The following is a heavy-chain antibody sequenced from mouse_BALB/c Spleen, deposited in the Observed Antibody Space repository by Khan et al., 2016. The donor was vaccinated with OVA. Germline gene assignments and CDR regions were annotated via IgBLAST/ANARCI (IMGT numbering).Heavy chain of an antibody. Sequence: QVQLKESGAELAKPGASVKMSCKASGCTVINYWILWVKQRPGQGLEWIGYINPSTGYTEYNQNFKDKTTLTADKSSSTAYMQLSSLTSEDSAVYYCARRGLRWDFDYWGQGTTLTVSS. CDR1: GCTVINYW. CDR3: ARRGLRWDFDY. J-gene: IGHJ2*01. CDR2: INPSTGYT. V-gene: IGHV1-7*01. D-gene: IGHD1-1*01.